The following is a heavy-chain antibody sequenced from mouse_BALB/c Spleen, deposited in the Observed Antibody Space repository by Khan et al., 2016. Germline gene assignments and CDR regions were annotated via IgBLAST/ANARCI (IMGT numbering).Heavy chain of an antibody. CDR1: GFTFSDYY. Sequence: EVQLQESGGGLVKPGGSLKLSCAASGFTFSDYYMYWVRQTPEKRLEWVATISDGGAYTYYPASVKGRFTISRDNAKNNLYLQMSSLKSEDTAMYYCARTYGNYGYFDVWGAGTTVTVSS. CDR3: ARTYGNYGYFDV. J-gene: IGHJ1*01. V-gene: IGHV5-4*02. CDR2: ISDGGAYT. D-gene: IGHD1-1*02.